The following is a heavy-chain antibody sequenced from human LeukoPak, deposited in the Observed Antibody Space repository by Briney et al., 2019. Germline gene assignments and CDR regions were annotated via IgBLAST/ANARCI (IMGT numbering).Heavy chain of an antibody. CDR1: GGSISSSSYY. V-gene: IGHV4-39*01. D-gene: IGHD1-26*01. CDR2: IYYSGST. Sequence: KLSETLSLTCTVSGGSISSSSYYWGWIRQPPGKGLEWIGSIYYSGSTYYNPSLKSRVTISVDTSRNQFSLKLSSVTAADTAVYYCARPSGSYQPDAFDIWGQGTMVTVSS. J-gene: IGHJ3*02. CDR3: ARPSGSYQPDAFDI.